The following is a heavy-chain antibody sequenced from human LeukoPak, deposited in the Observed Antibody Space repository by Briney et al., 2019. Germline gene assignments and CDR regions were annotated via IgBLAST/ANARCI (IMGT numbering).Heavy chain of an antibody. Sequence: GGSLRLSCAASGFTFSTNAMSWVRQAPGKGLEWVSAISGSGGSTYYADSVKGRFTVSRDNSKNTLYLQMNSLRAEDTVVYYCAKSATVTSYFDYWGQGTLVTVSS. V-gene: IGHV3-23*01. CDR1: GFTFSTNA. J-gene: IGHJ4*02. CDR2: ISGSGGST. D-gene: IGHD4-17*01. CDR3: AKSATVTSYFDY.